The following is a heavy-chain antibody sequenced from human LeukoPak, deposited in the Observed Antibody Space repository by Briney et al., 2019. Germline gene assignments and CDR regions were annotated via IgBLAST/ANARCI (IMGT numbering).Heavy chain of an antibody. V-gene: IGHV4-34*01. J-gene: IGHJ4*02. CDR1: GGSFSGYY. CDR3: ARVQAEVGPGH. CDR2: INQSGSA. D-gene: IGHD1-26*01. Sequence: SETLSLTCAVYGGSFSGYYWSWIRQPPGKGLEWIGEINQSGSANYNPSLESRVTISVDTSKNQFSLKLSSVTAADTDVYYCARVQAEVGPGHWGQGTLVTVSS.